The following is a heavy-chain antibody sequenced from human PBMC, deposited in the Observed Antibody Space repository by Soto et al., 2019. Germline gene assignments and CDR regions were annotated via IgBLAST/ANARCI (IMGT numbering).Heavy chain of an antibody. D-gene: IGHD3-10*01. V-gene: IGHV4-31*03. CDR1: GGSISSGGYY. Sequence: SETLSLTCTVSGGSISSGGYYWSWIRQHPGKGLEWIGYIYYSGSTYYNPSLKSRVTISVDTSKNQFSLKLSSVTAADTAVYYCARDAQAGGSGSYRDYGMDVWGQGTTVTVSS. J-gene: IGHJ6*02. CDR3: ARDAQAGGSGSYRDYGMDV. CDR2: IYYSGST.